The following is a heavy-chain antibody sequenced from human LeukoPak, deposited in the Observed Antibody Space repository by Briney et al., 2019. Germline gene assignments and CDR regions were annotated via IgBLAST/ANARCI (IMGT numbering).Heavy chain of an antibody. CDR2: IIPILGIA. D-gene: IGHD3-10*01. V-gene: IGHV1-69*04. CDR3: ASHLYGSGSYYNVYFDY. J-gene: IGHJ4*02. Sequence: GASVKVSCKASGGTFSSYAISWVRQAPGQGLEWMGRIIPILGIANYAQKFQGRVTITADKSTSTAYMELSSLRSEDTAVYYCASHLYGSGSYYNVYFDYWGQGTLVSVSS. CDR1: GGTFSSYA.